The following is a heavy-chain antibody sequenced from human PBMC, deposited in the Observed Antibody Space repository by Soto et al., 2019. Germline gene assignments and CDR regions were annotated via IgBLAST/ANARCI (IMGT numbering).Heavy chain of an antibody. CDR3: TGRIVATEPVFDS. D-gene: IGHD5-12*01. CDR2: IRSKVNTYAT. CDR1: GFAFSDST. V-gene: IGHV3-73*01. J-gene: IGHJ4*02. Sequence: PGGSLRLSCAASGFAFSDSTIHWVRQASGKGLEWVGRIRSKVNTYATAYAASVKGRFTVSRDDSNSTAYLQMNSLKSEDTAVYFCTGRIVATEPVFDSWXQGTLVTVSS.